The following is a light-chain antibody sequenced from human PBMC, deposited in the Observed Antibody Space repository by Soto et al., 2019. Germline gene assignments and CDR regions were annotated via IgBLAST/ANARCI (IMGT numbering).Light chain of an antibody. Sequence: EIVLTQSPATLSLSPGERATLSCRASQSVSSYLAWYQQKPGQAPRLLIYDASNRATGIPARFSGSGSGTDFTLTISFQEPEDFAVYYCQQRSNVITFGQGTRLEIK. V-gene: IGKV3-11*01. J-gene: IGKJ5*01. CDR1: QSVSSY. CDR3: QQRSNVIT. CDR2: DAS.